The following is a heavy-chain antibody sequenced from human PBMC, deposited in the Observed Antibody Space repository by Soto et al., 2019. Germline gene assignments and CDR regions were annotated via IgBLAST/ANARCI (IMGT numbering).Heavy chain of an antibody. J-gene: IGHJ6*02. V-gene: IGHV5-51*01. CDR2: IYPHDSDT. CDR1: GYNFHTYW. D-gene: IGHD4-17*01. Sequence: PGESLKISCKGSGYNFHTYWIAWVRQMPGKGLEWMGFIYPHDSDTRYIPSFRGQVTISADKSINTTYLQWTSLKASDTAIYFCARPTDYHYGMQVWGQGTTVTVSS. CDR3: ARPTDYHYGMQV.